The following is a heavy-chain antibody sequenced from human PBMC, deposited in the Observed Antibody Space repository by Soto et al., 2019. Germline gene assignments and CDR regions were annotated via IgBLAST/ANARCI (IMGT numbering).Heavy chain of an antibody. V-gene: IGHV3-74*01. D-gene: IGHD7-27*01. CDR2: INTDGSVT. Sequence: EVQLVESGGGLLQPGGSLRLSCAASGFTFSDYWMYWVRQDPGKGLAWASRINTDGSVTNYADSVKGRFTISRDNAKNTLYLQMNSLRTEDTAVYYCARASMGTLDYWGQGTLITVSP. CDR3: ARASMGTLDY. J-gene: IGHJ4*02. CDR1: GFTFSDYW.